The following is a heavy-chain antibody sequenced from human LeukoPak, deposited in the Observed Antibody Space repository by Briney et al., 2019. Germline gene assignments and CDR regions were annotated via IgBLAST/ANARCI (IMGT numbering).Heavy chain of an antibody. J-gene: IGHJ3*02. CDR2: IYYSGST. Sequence: PSETLSLTCTVSGGSINSSDYYWGWIRQPPGKGLKWIGSIYYSGSTYYNPSLKSRVTISVDTSKNQFSLKLSSVTAADTAVYYCASDRVDKGAFDIWGQGTMVTVSS. V-gene: IGHV4-39*07. CDR1: GGSINSSDYY. CDR3: ASDRVDKGAFDI. D-gene: IGHD5-12*01.